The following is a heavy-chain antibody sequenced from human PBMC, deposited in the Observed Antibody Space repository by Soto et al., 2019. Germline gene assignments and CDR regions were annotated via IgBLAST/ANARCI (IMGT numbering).Heavy chain of an antibody. CDR1: GYSFTNYG. J-gene: IGHJ6*03. CDR3: ARDRGVAPPVAGNTHYYYYMDV. Sequence: QDQLVQSGVEVKKPGALVKVSCKASGYSFTNYGITWVRQAPGQGFEWMGWISAYNGNTNYAQKFQGRVTMTTDASTSTAYLELRSLGSDDTAVYYCARDRGVAPPVAGNTHYYYYMDVWGKGTTVTVSS. CDR2: ISAYNGNT. D-gene: IGHD6-19*01. V-gene: IGHV1-18*01.